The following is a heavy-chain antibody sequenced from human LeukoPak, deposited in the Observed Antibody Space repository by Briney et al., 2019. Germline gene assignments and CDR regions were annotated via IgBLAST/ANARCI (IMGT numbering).Heavy chain of an antibody. Sequence: ASVKVSCKASGYTFTTYAMNWVRQAPGQGLEWMGWINTNTGNPTYAQGFTGRFVFSLDTSVSTAYLQISSLQAEDTAVYYCARDHHVEMATLEIDYWGQGTLVTVSS. CDR2: INTNTGNP. J-gene: IGHJ4*02. D-gene: IGHD5-24*01. V-gene: IGHV7-4-1*02. CDR3: ARDHHVEMATLEIDY. CDR1: GYTFTTYA.